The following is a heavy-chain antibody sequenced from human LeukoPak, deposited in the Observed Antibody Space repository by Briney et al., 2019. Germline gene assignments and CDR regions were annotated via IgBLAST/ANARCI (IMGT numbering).Heavy chain of an antibody. CDR2: ISAYNGNT. CDR1: GYTFTSYG. Sequence: ASVKVSCKASGYTFTSYGISWVRQAPGQGLEWMGWISAYNGNTNYAQKFQGRVTMTRDTSISTAYLQWSSLKASDTAMYYCARRDPTIMDAFDIWGQGTMVTVSS. D-gene: IGHD5-24*01. CDR3: ARRDPTIMDAFDI. J-gene: IGHJ3*02. V-gene: IGHV1-18*01.